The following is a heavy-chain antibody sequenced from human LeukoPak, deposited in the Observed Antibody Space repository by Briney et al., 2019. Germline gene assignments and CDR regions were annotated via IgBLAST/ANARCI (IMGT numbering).Heavy chain of an antibody. Sequence: ASVKVSCKASGYTFTSYDINWVRQATGQGLEWMGWMNPNSGNTGYAQKFQGRVTMTRNTSISTAYMVLSSLRSEDTAVYYCARGARYSYGPSGYYFDYWGQGTLVTVSS. CDR3: ARGARYSYGPSGYYFDY. CDR1: GYTFTSYD. CDR2: MNPNSGNT. V-gene: IGHV1-8*01. J-gene: IGHJ4*02. D-gene: IGHD5-18*01.